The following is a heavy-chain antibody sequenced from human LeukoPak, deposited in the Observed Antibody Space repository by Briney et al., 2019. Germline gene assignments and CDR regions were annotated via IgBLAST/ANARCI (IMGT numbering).Heavy chain of an antibody. J-gene: IGHJ5*02. V-gene: IGHV1-2*02. D-gene: IGHD3-10*01. Sequence: ASVKVSCKASGYTFTGYYMHWVRQAPGQGLEWMGWINPNSGGTNCAQKFQGRVTMTRDTSISTAYMELSRLRSDDTAVYYCARELVTMVRGVRTGFDPWGQGTLVTVSS. CDR2: INPNSGGT. CDR3: ARELVTMVRGVRTGFDP. CDR1: GYTFTGYY.